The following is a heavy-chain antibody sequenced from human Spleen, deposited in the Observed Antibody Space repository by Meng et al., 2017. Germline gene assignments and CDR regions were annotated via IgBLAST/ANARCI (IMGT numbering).Heavy chain of an antibody. CDR1: GWSFSDYY. J-gene: IGHJ4*02. V-gene: IGHV4-34*01. Sequence: QVQLQQWGAGLLKPSETLSLTCVVSGWSFSDYYWSWIRQPPGKRLEWIGEINHSGSTNYNPSLESRATISVDKSKNQFSLKLSSVTAADTAVYYCASGLEIDYWGQGTLVTVSS. CDR3: ASGLEIDY. CDR2: INHSGST.